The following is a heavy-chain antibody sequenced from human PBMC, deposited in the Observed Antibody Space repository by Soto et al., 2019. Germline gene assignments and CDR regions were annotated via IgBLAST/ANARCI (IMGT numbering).Heavy chain of an antibody. CDR2: VYYSGST. V-gene: IGHV4-59*08. CDR1: SGSINSNY. Sequence: SETLSLTCTVSSGSINSNYWSWIRQPPGKGLEWIGYVYYSGSTNYNPSLKSRVTISVDTSKNQFSLKVSSVTAADTAVYYCLYSSSWYYFDYWGQRMLVTVSS. CDR3: LYSSSWYYFDY. D-gene: IGHD6-13*01. J-gene: IGHJ4*02.